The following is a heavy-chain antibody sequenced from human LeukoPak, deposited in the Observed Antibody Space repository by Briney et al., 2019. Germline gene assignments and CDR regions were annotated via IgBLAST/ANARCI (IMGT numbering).Heavy chain of an antibody. CDR1: GGSFSGYY. CDR2: INHSGST. CDR3: ARGRELLWFGELFQDYYYGMDV. Sequence: PSETLSLTCAVYGGSFSGYYWSWIRQPPGKGLEWIGEINHSGSTNYNPSLKSRVTISVDTSKNQFSLKLSSVTAADTAVYYCARGRELLWFGELFQDYYYGMDVWGQGTTVTVSS. V-gene: IGHV4-34*01. J-gene: IGHJ6*02. D-gene: IGHD3-10*01.